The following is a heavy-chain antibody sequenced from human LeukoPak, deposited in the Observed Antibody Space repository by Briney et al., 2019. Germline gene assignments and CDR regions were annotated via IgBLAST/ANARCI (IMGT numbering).Heavy chain of an antibody. J-gene: IGHJ4*02. V-gene: IGHV1-46*01. CDR1: GYTFTSYY. D-gene: IGHD2-2*01. CDR3: ARDCSSTSCYGYFGY. CDR2: INPSGGST. Sequence: ASVTVSCKASGYTFTSYYMHWVRQAPGQGLEWMGIINPSGGSTSYAQKFQGRVTMTRDTSASTAYMELSSLRSEDTAVYYCARDCSSTSCYGYFGYWGQGTLVTVSS.